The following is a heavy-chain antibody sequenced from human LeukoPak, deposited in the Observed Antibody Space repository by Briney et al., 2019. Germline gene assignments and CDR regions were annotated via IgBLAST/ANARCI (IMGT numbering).Heavy chain of an antibody. Sequence: GGSLRLSCAASGFTFSNSAMSWVRQAPGKGLEWVSTLSGSGITTYYADSVKGRFTISRDNSKNTLYLQMNSLRAEHTAVYYCAKDASGAWSDAFDIWGHGTMVTVSS. CDR2: LSGSGITT. CDR3: AKDASGAWSDAFDI. V-gene: IGHV3-23*01. D-gene: IGHD6-25*01. J-gene: IGHJ3*02. CDR1: GFTFSNSA.